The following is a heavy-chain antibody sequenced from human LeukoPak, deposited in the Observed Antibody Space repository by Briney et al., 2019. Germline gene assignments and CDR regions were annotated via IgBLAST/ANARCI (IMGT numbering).Heavy chain of an antibody. CDR3: ASIAVAGLISFDY. CDR2: IYYSGST. J-gene: IGHJ4*02. D-gene: IGHD6-19*01. CDR1: GGSISSSSYY. Sequence: SETLSLTCTVSGGSISSSSYYWGWIRQPPGKGLEWIGSIYYSGSTYYNPSLKSRVTKSVDTSKNQFSLKLSSVTAADTTVYYCASIAVAGLISFDYWGQGTLVTVSS. V-gene: IGHV4-39*01.